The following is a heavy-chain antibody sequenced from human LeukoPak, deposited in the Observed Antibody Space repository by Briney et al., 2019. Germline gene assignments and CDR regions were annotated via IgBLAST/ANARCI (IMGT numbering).Heavy chain of an antibody. D-gene: IGHD2-21*01. CDR3: ARDGIYCGGDCYFHFDY. CDR1: GFTFDDYG. J-gene: IGHJ4*02. Sequence: GGSLRLSCAASGFTFDDYGMSWVRQAPGKGLEWVSGINWNGGSTGYADSVKSRFTISRDNAKNSLYLQMNSLRAEDTALYYCARDGIYCGGDCYFHFDYWGQGTLVTVSS. V-gene: IGHV3-20*04. CDR2: INWNGGST.